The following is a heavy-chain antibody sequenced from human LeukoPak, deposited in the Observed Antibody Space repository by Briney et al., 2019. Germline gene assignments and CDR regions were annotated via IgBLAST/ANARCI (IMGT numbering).Heavy chain of an antibody. Sequence: SQTLSLTCTVSGXSIARHSWTWVRQPAGKGREWIGRVSSSGSADYNPSVKSRVTMSVDTSKNQFSLKLTSVTAADTAAYFCARDDYEDLTRGLDYWGQGILVTVSS. CDR2: VSSSGSA. D-gene: IGHD4-17*01. J-gene: IGHJ4*02. CDR3: ARDDYEDLTRGLDY. CDR1: GXSIARHS. V-gene: IGHV4-4*07.